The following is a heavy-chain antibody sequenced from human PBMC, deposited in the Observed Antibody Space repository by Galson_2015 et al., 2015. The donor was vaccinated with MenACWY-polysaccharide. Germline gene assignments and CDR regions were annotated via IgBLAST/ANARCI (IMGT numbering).Heavy chain of an antibody. V-gene: IGHV3-74*01. CDR1: GFTFSNYW. D-gene: IGHD4-23*01. CDR3: ANSISGGKLEY. Sequence: SLSLSCAASGFTFSNYWMHWVRQAPGEGLAWVSRIKSDGSTTNNADSVKGRFIISRDNAKNTLYLEMNSLRAEDTAVCYCANSISGGKLEYWGQGSLVTVSS. J-gene: IGHJ4*02. CDR2: IKSDGSTT.